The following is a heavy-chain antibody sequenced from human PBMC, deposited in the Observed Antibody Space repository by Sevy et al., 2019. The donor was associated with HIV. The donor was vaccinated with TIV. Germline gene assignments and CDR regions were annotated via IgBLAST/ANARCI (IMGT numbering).Heavy chain of an antibody. V-gene: IGHV3-43*01. J-gene: IGHJ4*02. CDR2: INWDGDNT. D-gene: IGHD6-19*01. CDR1: GFTFDDYT. Sequence: GGFLRLSCAASGFTFDDYTMYWVRQPPGGGLEWISLINWDGDNTYYEDSVRGRFSVSRDNDKNSLYLQMSSLRTEDSGECYCARSVRYAGGWAVDFWGQGTLVTVSS. CDR3: ARSVRYAGGWAVDF.